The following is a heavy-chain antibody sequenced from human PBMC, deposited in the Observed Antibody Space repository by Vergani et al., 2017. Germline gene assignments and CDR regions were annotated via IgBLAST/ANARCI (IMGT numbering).Heavy chain of an antibody. V-gene: IGHV4-61*02. CDR2: IYTSGST. J-gene: IGHJ4*02. D-gene: IGHD3-16*01. CDR3: AREGIWGSYWWN. Sequence: QVQLQESGPGLVKPSQTLSLTCTVSGGSISSGSDYWSWIRQPAGKGLEWIGRIYTSGSTNYNPSLKSRVTISVDTSKNQFSLKLSSVTAADTAVYYCAREGIWGSYWWNWGQGTLVTVSS. CDR1: GGSISSGSDY.